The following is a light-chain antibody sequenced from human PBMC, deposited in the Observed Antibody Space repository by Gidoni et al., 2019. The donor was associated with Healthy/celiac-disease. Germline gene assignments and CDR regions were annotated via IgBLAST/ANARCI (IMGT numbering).Light chain of an antibody. CDR3: QQYNSYSRT. V-gene: IGKV1-5*03. J-gene: IGKJ1*01. CDR2: KAS. Sequence: DIQMTKSPSTLSASVGDRVTITCRASQSISSLLAWYQQKPGKAPKLLIYKASSLESGGPSRCSGGGAGTEFTLTISSLQPDDFATDYCQQYNSYSRTFGQGTKVEIK. CDR1: QSISSL.